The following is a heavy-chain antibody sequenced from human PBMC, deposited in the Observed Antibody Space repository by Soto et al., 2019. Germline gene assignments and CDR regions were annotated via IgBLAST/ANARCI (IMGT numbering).Heavy chain of an antibody. CDR2: IKQDGSEK. D-gene: IGHD2-2*01. V-gene: IGHV3-7*03. CDR3: ARDGAGYCSSTSCPLGHDYYYYYGMDV. Sequence: GSLRLSCAASGFTFSSYWMSWVRQAPGKGLEWVANIKQDGSEKYYVDSVKGRFTISRDNAKNSLYLQMNSLRAEDTAVYYCARDGAGYCSSTSCPLGHDYYYYYGMDVWGQGPTVTVSS. J-gene: IGHJ6*02. CDR1: GFTFSSYW.